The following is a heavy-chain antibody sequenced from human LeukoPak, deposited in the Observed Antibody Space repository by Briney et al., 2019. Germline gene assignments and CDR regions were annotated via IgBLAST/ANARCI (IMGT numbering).Heavy chain of an antibody. CDR3: ARGTHYYDISGYDY. CDR1: GFSFSSYS. CDR2: ISSSSSTM. J-gene: IGHJ4*02. D-gene: IGHD3-22*01. V-gene: IGHV3-48*04. Sequence: GGSLRLSCAASGFSFSSYSMNWVRQAPGKGLEWVSYISSSSSTMYYADSVKGRFTISRDNAKNSLYLQMNSLRAEDTAVYYCARGTHYYDISGYDYWGQGTLVIVSS.